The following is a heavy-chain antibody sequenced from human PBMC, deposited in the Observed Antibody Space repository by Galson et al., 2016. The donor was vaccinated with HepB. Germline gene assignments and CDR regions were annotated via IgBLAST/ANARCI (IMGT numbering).Heavy chain of an antibody. Sequence: SLRLSCAGSGFTFGDYVMSWFRQPPGKGLQWLGFIRSKAFGGTAEYAASVKGRVSIFGDDSKSIAYLQVDGLETDDTAVYFCARDAKHYIHRSAWDYFFDSWGQGTLVTVSS. CDR2: IRSKAFGGTA. CDR1: GFTFGDYV. V-gene: IGHV3-49*03. J-gene: IGHJ4*02. CDR3: ARDAKHYIHRSAWDYFFDS. D-gene: IGHD6-19*01.